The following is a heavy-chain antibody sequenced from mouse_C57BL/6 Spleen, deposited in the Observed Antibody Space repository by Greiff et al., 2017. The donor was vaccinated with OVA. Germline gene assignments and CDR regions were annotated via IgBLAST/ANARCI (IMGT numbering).Heavy chain of an antibody. CDR3: TTSNYFMDY. CDR2: IDPENGDT. CDR1: GFNIKDDY. J-gene: IGHJ4*01. V-gene: IGHV14-4*01. Sequence: VQLQQSGAELVRPGASVKLSCTASGFNIKDDYMHWVKQRPEQGLEWIGWIDPENGDTEYASKFQGKATITADTSSNTSSLQLSRLTSEDTAVYYCTTSNYFMDYWGQGTSVTVSS.